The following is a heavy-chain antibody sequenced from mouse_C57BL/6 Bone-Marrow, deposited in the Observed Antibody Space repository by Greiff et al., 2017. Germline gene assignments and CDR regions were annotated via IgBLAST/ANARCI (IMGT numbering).Heavy chain of an antibody. J-gene: IGHJ1*03. CDR1: GYSFTGYY. CDR2: INPSTGGT. Sequence: EVQLQQSGPELVKPGASVKISCKASGYSFTGYYMNWVKQSPEKSLEWIGEINPSTGGTTYNQKFKATATLTVDKSSSTAYMQLKSLTSEDSAVYYCARRGYHWYFDVWGTGTTVTVSS. D-gene: IGHD2-14*01. V-gene: IGHV1-42*01. CDR3: ARRGYHWYFDV.